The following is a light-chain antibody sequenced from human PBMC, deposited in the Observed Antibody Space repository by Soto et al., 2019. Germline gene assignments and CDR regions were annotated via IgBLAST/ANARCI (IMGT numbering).Light chain of an antibody. CDR2: YAS. CDR1: ESVHSN. J-gene: IGKJ3*01. V-gene: IGKV3-15*01. Sequence: EMVMTQSPATLSVSPGDRVTLSCRASESVHSNLAWYQHKPGQGPSLLIYYASTRVTGVPDRFSGSGSGTEFHLTLSSLQSEDFGVYYCQHYSNWPPTFGPGTKVEIK. CDR3: QHYSNWPPT.